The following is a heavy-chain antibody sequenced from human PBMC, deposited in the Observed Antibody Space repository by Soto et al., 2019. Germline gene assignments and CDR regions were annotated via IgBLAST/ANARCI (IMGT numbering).Heavy chain of an antibody. CDR3: AKDGRGGTFDY. CDR1: GFTFSSYG. V-gene: IGHV3-30*18. J-gene: IGHJ4*02. D-gene: IGHD3-16*01. CDR2: ISYDGSNK. Sequence: QVQLVESGGGVVQPGRSLRLSCAASGFTFSSYGMHWVRQAPGKGLEWVAVISYDGSNKYYADSVKGRFTISRDNSKNTLYLQMNSLIAEDTAVYNCAKDGRGGTFDYWGQGTLVTVSS.